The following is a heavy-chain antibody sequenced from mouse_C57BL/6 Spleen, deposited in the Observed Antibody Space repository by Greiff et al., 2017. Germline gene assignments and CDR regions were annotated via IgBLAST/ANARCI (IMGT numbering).Heavy chain of an antibody. CDR1: GYAFSSYW. CDR2: IYPGDGDT. Sequence: QVQLQQSGAELVKPGASVKISCKASGYAFSSYWMNWVKQRPGKGLEWIGQIYPGDGDTNYNGKFKGKATLTADKSSSTAYMQLSSLTSEDSAVYFCAREGVYDYDEGGYFDYWGQGTTLTVSS. J-gene: IGHJ2*01. D-gene: IGHD2-4*01. V-gene: IGHV1-80*01. CDR3: AREGVYDYDEGGYFDY.